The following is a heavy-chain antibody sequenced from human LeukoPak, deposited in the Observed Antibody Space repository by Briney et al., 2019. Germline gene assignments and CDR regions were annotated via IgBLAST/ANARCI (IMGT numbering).Heavy chain of an antibody. CDR2: IYYSGST. J-gene: IGHJ3*02. V-gene: IGHV4-31*03. Sequence: SQTLSLTCTVSGGSISRGGYYWSWIRQHPGKGLEWIGYIYYSGSTHYNPSLKSRVTISVDTSKNQFSLKLSSVTAADTAVYYCARDRDSSWAEDAFDIWGQGTMVTVSS. CDR1: GGSISRGGYY. D-gene: IGHD6-13*01. CDR3: ARDRDSSWAEDAFDI.